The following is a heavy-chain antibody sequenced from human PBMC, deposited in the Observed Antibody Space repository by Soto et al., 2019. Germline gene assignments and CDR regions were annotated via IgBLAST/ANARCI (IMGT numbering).Heavy chain of an antibody. J-gene: IGHJ6*03. CDR1: GVTFGNYE. CDR2: MNPSSGKT. CDR3: AKNADFFHYHMHV. Sequence: QVLLMQSGAEVRKPGASVTVSCEASGVTFGNYEINWVRQAPGQGLECMGWMNPSSGKTGYAQKFHGRVTMTRITSTNTAYMELRSLTSEDTAVYYCAKNADFFHYHMHVRGEGTTVTVSS. V-gene: IGHV1-8*01.